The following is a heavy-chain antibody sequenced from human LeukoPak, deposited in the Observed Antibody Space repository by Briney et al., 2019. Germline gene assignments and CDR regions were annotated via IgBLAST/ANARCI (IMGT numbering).Heavy chain of an antibody. J-gene: IGHJ4*02. CDR2: IYYSGST. CDR3: GRRGGGSGSYYIN. D-gene: IGHD3-10*01. CDR1: GGSISSGGYY. V-gene: IGHV4-31*03. Sequence: SETLSLTCTVSGGSISSGGYYWSWIRQHPGKGLEWIGYIYYSGSTYYNPSLKSRVTISVDTSKNQFSLKLSSVTAADTAVYYCGRRGGGSGSYYINWGQGTLVTVSS.